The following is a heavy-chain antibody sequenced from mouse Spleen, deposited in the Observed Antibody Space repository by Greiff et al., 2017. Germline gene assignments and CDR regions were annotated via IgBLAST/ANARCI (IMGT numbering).Heavy chain of an antibody. J-gene: IGHJ4*01. CDR2: ISSGGGNT. CDR3: ARHPYAMITYAMDY. CDR1: GFTFSSYA. Sequence: EVQVVESGGGLVKLGGSLKLSCAASGFTFSSYAMSWVRQTPEKRLEWVATISSGGGNTYYPDSVKGRFTISRDNAKNTLYLQMSSLKSEDTAMYYCARHPYAMITYAMDYWGQGTSVTVSS. V-gene: IGHV5-9-3*01. D-gene: IGHD2-4*01.